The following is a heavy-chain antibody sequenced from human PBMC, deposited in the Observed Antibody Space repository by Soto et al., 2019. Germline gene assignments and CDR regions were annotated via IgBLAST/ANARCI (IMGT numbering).Heavy chain of an antibody. Sequence: GGSLRLSCAASGFTFSDFYMSWIRQAPGKGLEWVSYISSSGSTIYYADSVKGRFTISRDNAKNSLYLQMNSLRAEDTAVYYCASTGYSTSFDYWGQGTLVTVSS. J-gene: IGHJ4*02. V-gene: IGHV3-11*04. CDR3: ASTGYSTSFDY. CDR1: GFTFSDFY. D-gene: IGHD6-13*01. CDR2: ISSSGSTI.